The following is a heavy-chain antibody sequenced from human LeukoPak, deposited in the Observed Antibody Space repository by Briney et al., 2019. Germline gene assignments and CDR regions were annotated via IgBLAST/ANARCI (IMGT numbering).Heavy chain of an antibody. CDR1: GFTFDDYG. V-gene: IGHV3-23*01. J-gene: IGHJ4*02. Sequence: PGGSLRLSCAASGFTFDDYGMGWVRQAPGKGLEWVSAISGSGGSTYYADFVKGRFTISRDNSKNTLYLQMNSLRAEDTAVYYCAKDRETRWQQLVSYWGQGTLVTVSS. CDR3: AKDRETRWQQLVSY. CDR2: ISGSGGST. D-gene: IGHD6-13*01.